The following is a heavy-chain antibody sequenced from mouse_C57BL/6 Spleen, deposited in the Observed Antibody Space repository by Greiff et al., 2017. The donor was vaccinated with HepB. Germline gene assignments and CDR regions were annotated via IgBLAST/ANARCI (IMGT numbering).Heavy chain of an antibody. CDR2: ISDGGSYT. D-gene: IGHD2-2*01. Sequence: EVKLLESGGGLVKPGGSLKLSCAASGFTFSSYAMSWVRQTPDKRLEWVANISDGGSYTYYPDNVKGRFTISRDNAKNNLYRQMSHLKSEDTAMYYGARDEGGYDYYYAMDYWGQGTSVTVSS. J-gene: IGHJ4*01. CDR1: GFTFSSYA. V-gene: IGHV5-4*01. CDR3: ARDEGGYDYYYAMDY.